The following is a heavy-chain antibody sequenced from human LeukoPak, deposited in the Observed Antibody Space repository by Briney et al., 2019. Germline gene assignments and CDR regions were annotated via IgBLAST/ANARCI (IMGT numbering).Heavy chain of an antibody. CDR1: GYSFSSYW. D-gene: IGHD2-2*02. Sequence: GESLEISCKVSGYSFSSYWIGWVRQMPGKGLEWMGIIFPGDSDTRYSPSFQGQVTISADKSINTAYLQWSNLKASDTAMYFCARLVAIPDAFDIWGQGTMVTVSS. CDR3: ARLVAIPDAFDI. V-gene: IGHV5-51*01. CDR2: IFPGDSDT. J-gene: IGHJ3*02.